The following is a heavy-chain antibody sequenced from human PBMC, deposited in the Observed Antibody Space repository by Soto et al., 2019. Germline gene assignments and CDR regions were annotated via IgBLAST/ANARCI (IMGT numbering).Heavy chain of an antibody. D-gene: IGHD2-15*01. CDR2: IYYSGST. Sequence: ETLSLTCTVSGGSISSYYWSWIRQPPGKGLEWIGYIYYSGSTNYNPSLKSRVTISVDRSKNQFSLKLSSVTAADTAVYYCARGQVVAAQHWGQGTLVTVSS. V-gene: IGHV4-59*12. CDR3: ARGQVVAAQH. J-gene: IGHJ4*02. CDR1: GGSISSYY.